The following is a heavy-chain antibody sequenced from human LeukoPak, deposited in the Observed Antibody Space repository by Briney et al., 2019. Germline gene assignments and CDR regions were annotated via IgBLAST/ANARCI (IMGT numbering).Heavy chain of an antibody. J-gene: IGHJ5*02. CDR1: GYSFTSYW. V-gene: IGHV5-51*01. CDR2: IYPGDSDT. CDR3: ARRPAAPHNWFDP. Sequence: GESLQISCKGSGYSFTSYWIGWVRQMPGKGLEWMGIIYPGDSDTRYSPSFQGQVTISADKSISTAYLQWSGLKASDTAMYYCARRPAAPHNWFDPWGQGTLVTVSS. D-gene: IGHD2-2*01.